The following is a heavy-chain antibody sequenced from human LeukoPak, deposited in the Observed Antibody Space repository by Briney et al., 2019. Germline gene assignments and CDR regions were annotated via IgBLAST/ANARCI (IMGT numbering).Heavy chain of an antibody. CDR1: GGSISSSTYH. V-gene: IGHV4-39*07. CDR3: ARSTGSTMFIDY. CDR2: IYYSGTT. J-gene: IGHJ4*02. D-gene: IGHD3-10*02. Sequence: SETLSLTCTVSGGSISSSTYHWGWIRQPPGKGLEWIGTIYYSGTTYYNPSLKSRVTISVDTSKNQFSLKLSSVTAADTAVYYCARSTGSTMFIDYWGQGTLVTVSS.